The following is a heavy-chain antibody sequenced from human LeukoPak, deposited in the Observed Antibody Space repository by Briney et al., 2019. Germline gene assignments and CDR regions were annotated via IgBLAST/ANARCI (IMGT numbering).Heavy chain of an antibody. CDR1: GYTFTGYY. CDR2: INPNSGGT. CDR3: AREMSGSEQVRAYYFDY. Sequence: GASVKVSCKASGYTFTGYYMHWVRQAPGQGLEWMGWINPNSGGTNYAQKFQGWVTMTRDTSISTAYMELSRLRSDDTAVYYCAREMSGSEQVRAYYFDYWGQGTLVTVSS. V-gene: IGHV1-2*04. J-gene: IGHJ4*02. D-gene: IGHD1-26*01.